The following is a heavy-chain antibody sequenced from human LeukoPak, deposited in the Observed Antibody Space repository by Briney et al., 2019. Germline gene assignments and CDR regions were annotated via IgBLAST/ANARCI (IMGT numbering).Heavy chain of an antibody. D-gene: IGHD5-18*01. Sequence: ASVKVSCKGSVYTVTSYGISWVRQAPGQGLGWMGWISAYNGNTNYAQKIQGRVTMTTDTSTSTAYMELRSLRSDDTAVYYCARDRDFTAMGMPPFDYWGQGTLVTVSS. CDR3: ARDRDFTAMGMPPFDY. CDR1: VYTVTSYG. J-gene: IGHJ4*02. V-gene: IGHV1-18*04. CDR2: ISAYNGNT.